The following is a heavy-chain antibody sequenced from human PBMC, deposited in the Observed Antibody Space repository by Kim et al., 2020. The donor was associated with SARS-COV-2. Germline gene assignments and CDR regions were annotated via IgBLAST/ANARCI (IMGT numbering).Heavy chain of an antibody. CDR1: GFTFSSYE. J-gene: IGHJ4*02. D-gene: IGHD4-4*01. CDR2: ISSSGSTI. V-gene: IGHV3-48*03. Sequence: GGSLRHSCAASGFTFSSYEMNWVRQAPGKGLEWVSYISSSGSTIYYADSVKGRFTISRDNAKNSLYLQMNSLRAEDTAVYYCASWYSYSNYADYWGQGTLVTVSS. CDR3: ASWYSYSNYADY.